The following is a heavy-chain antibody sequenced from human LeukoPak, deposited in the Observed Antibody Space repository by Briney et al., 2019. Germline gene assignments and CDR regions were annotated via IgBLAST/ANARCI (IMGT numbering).Heavy chain of an antibody. CDR3: ARANYYSDTRGYYGAGFDD. D-gene: IGHD3-22*01. Sequence: ASVKVSCKASGYTFSSYDINWVRQATGQGLEWMGWINPNSGHTGFAQKFQGRVTITRNTAISTAYMEFSSLRSEDTAVYYCARANYYSDTRGYYGAGFDDWGQGTLVTVSS. J-gene: IGHJ4*02. V-gene: IGHV1-8*03. CDR1: GYTFSSYD. CDR2: INPNSGHT.